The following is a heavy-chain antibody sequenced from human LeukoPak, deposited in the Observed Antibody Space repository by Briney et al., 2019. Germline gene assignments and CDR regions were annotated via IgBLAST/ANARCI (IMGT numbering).Heavy chain of an antibody. V-gene: IGHV1-2*02. CDR2: INPNSGGT. CDR3: ARDELYYYDSSGTLHPLDY. CDR1: GYTFTGYY. Sequence: GASVKVSCKASGYTFTGYYMHWVRQAPGQGLEWMGWINPNSGGTNYAQKFQGRATMTRDTSISTAYMELSRLRSDDTAVYYCARDELYYYDSSGTLHPLDYWGQGTLVTVSS. J-gene: IGHJ4*02. D-gene: IGHD3-22*01.